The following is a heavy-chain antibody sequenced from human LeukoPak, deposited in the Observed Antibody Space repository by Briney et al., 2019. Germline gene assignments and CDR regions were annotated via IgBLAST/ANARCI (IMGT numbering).Heavy chain of an antibody. D-gene: IGHD2-2*01. CDR3: ARDEGAYCSSTSCPFDY. CDR2: IHYSGTT. Sequence: SETLSLTCTVSGGSISSYYWSWIRQPPGKGLEWIGYIHYSGTTNHNPSLKSRVTISVDPSKNHFSLRLNSVTAADTAMYYCARDEGAYCSSTSCPFDYWGQGTLVTVSS. V-gene: IGHV4-59*12. CDR1: GGSISSYY. J-gene: IGHJ4*02.